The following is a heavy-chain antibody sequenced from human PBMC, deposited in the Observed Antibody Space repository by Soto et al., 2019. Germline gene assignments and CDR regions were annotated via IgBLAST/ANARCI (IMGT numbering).Heavy chain of an antibody. CDR1: GYTFTSYY. CDR2: IKPTSST. D-gene: IGHD2-15*01. J-gene: IGHJ4*02. CDR3: ARVYCSGGSCYGIDY. Sequence: QVQLVQSGAEVKKPGASVKVSCKASGYTFTSYYMHWVRQAPGQGLEWMGIIKPTSSTSYAPKFAGRVTMTRDTSTTTVYMELSSLRSEDTAVYYCARVYCSGGSCYGIDYWGQGTLVTVSS. V-gene: IGHV1-46*01.